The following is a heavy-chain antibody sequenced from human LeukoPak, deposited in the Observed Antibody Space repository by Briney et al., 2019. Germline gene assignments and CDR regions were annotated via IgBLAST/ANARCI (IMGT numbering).Heavy chain of an antibody. Sequence: SETLSLTCTVSGGSISPYFWSWMRQTPGKGLEWIGYISYTGSTNYNPALKSRVTISVDTSKNQFSLQLTSVTAAETAAYYCARDAYRGVTNFDPWGQGTLVTVSS. D-gene: IGHD3-10*01. J-gene: IGHJ5*02. CDR1: GGSISPYF. CDR3: ARDAYRGVTNFDP. V-gene: IGHV4-59*01. CDR2: ISYTGST.